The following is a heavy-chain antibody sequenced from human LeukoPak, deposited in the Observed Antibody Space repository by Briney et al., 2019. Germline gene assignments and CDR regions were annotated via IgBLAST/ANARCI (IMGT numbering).Heavy chain of an antibody. J-gene: IGHJ4*02. D-gene: IGHD3-10*01. V-gene: IGHV3-7*03. CDR3: ARDGSGQRKSSDHDY. CDR1: GFTFSSYG. Sequence: GGSLRLSCAASGFTFSSYGMHWVRQAPGKGLEWVANIKQDGSEKYYVDSVKGRFTISRDNAKNSLYLQMNSLRAEDTAVYYCARDGSGQRKSSDHDYWGQGTLVTVSS. CDR2: IKQDGSEK.